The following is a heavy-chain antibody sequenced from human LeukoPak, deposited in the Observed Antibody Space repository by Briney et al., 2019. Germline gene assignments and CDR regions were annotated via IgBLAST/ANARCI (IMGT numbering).Heavy chain of an antibody. CDR3: AKDINPYSDRWGGYDY. CDR1: GFTFDDYT. Sequence: PGGSLRLSCAASGFTFDDYTMHWVRQAPGEGLEWVSLISWDGGSTYYADSVKGRFTISRDNSKNSLYLQMNSLRTEDTALYYCAKDINPYSDRWGGYDYWGQGTLVTVSS. D-gene: IGHD7-27*01. CDR2: ISWDGGST. J-gene: IGHJ4*02. V-gene: IGHV3-43*01.